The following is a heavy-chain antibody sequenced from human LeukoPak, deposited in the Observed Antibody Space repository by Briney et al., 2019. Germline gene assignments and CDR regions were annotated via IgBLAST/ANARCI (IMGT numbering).Heavy chain of an antibody. CDR3: ERERSITMVRGLPEY. V-gene: IGHV1-18*01. CDR2: ISAYSGNT. Sequence: ASVKVSCKASGYTFTSYGIGWVRQAPGQGLEWMGLISAYSGNTNYTQKVQGRVTITTDTSKSTAYMDLRSQRSDDTDVYYCERERSITMVRGLPEYWGQGTLVTVSS. D-gene: IGHD3-10*01. CDR1: GYTFTSYG. J-gene: IGHJ4*02.